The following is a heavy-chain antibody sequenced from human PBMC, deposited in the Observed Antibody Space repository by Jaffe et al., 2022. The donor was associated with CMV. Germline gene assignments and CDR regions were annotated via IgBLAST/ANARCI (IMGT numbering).Heavy chain of an antibody. CDR3: ARLAGYSYGYRGGNWFDP. J-gene: IGHJ5*02. CDR1: GGSISSSSYY. V-gene: IGHV4-39*01. D-gene: IGHD5-18*01. CDR2: IYYSGST. Sequence: QLQLQESGPGLVKPSETLSLTCTVSGGSISSSSYYWGWIRQPPGKGLEWIGSIYYSGSTYYNPSLKSRVTISVDTSKNQFSLKLSSVTAADTAVYYCARLAGYSYGYRGGNWFDPWGQGTLVTVSS.